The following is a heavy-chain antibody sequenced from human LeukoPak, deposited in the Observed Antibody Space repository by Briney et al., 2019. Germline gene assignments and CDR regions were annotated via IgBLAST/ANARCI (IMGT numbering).Heavy chain of an antibody. CDR2: ISYEGSNK. J-gene: IGHJ4*02. V-gene: IGHV3-30*04. CDR1: GFTFSSYA. D-gene: IGHD3-10*01. Sequence: GRSLRLSCAASGFTFSSYAMHWVRQAPGKGLEWVAVISYEGSNKYYADSVKGRFTISRDDSKKTLYLQMTSLRAEDTAVYYCARSSGSYIFDYWGQGTLVTVSS. CDR3: ARSSGSYIFDY.